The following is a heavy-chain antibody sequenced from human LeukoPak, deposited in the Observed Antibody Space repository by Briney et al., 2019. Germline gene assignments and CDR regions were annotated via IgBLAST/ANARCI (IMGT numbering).Heavy chain of an antibody. CDR3: ARGSSFLKFDY. V-gene: IGHV4-31*03. D-gene: IGHD6-6*01. CDR1: GGSISSGGYY. CDR2: IYYSGST. Sequence: SETLSLTCTVSGGSISSGGYYWSWIRQHPGKGLEWIGYIYYSGSTYYNPSLKSRVTISVDTSKNQFSLKLSSVTAADTAVYYCARGSSFLKFDYWDQGTLVTVSS. J-gene: IGHJ4*02.